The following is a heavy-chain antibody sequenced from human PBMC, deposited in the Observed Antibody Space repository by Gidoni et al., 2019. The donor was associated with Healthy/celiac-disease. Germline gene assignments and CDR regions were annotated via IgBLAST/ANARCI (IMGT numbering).Heavy chain of an antibody. D-gene: IGHD1-1*01. CDR3: ARNSRTGTSDY. CDR2: IGAYYGNT. J-gene: IGHJ4*02. Sequence: QVQMVQSGAEVKKTGASVKISCKASGYTFTSYGISWVRQAPGLGLEWIGWIGAYYGNTNYARKLQGTVTMTTDTSTSTAYMELRSLRSDDTAVYYCARNSRTGTSDYFGQGTLVTVSS. CDR1: GYTFTSYG. V-gene: IGHV1-18*04.